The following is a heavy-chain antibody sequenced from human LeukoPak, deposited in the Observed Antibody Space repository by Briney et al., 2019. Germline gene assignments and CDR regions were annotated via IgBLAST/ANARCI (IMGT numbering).Heavy chain of an antibody. V-gene: IGHV3-30-3*01. Sequence: GGSLRLSCAASGFTFSSYAMHWVRQAPGKGLEWVAVISYDETNIYYADSVKGRFTISRDNSKNTLYLQMNSLRAEDTAVYFCARETGSAVGSTDFDYWGQGTLVTVSS. D-gene: IGHD4-17*01. CDR2: ISYDETNI. J-gene: IGHJ4*02. CDR3: ARETGSAVGSTDFDY. CDR1: GFTFSSYA.